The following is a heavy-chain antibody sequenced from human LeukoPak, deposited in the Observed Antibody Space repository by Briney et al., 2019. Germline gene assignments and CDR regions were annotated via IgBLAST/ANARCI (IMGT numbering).Heavy chain of an antibody. CDR3: AREDYDILTGYSDYYMDV. J-gene: IGHJ6*03. Sequence: PGGSLRLSCAASGFTFSSYEMNWVRQAPGKGLEWVSYISSSGSTIYYADSVKGRFTISRDNAKNSLYLQMNSLRAEGTAVYYCAREDYDILTGYSDYYMDVWGKGTTVTISS. D-gene: IGHD3-9*01. CDR2: ISSSGSTI. V-gene: IGHV3-48*03. CDR1: GFTFSSYE.